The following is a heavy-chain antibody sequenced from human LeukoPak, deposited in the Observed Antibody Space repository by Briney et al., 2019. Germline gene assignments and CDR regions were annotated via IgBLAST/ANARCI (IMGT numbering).Heavy chain of an antibody. Sequence: PGGSLRLSCAASGFTFSSYAMSWVRQAPGKGLEWVANIKQDGSEKYYVDSVKGRFTISGDNAKNSLYLQMNSLRAEDTAVYYCTRSYDYWGQGTLVTVSS. J-gene: IGHJ4*02. CDR2: IKQDGSEK. CDR3: TRSYDY. CDR1: GFTFSSYA. V-gene: IGHV3-7*01.